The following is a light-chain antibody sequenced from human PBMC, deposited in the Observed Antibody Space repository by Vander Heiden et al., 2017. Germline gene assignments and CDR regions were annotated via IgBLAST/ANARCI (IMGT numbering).Light chain of an antibody. CDR1: QSISSY. V-gene: IGKV1-39*01. CDR2: SAA. Sequence: DIQLTQFPSSLSASVGDRVTLTCRASQSISSYLNWYQQKPGKAPKLLIYSAASLQSGVPSRFSGSGSETDFTLTIGRLQPEDFATYYCQQTDDFPRTFGQGTKVDIK. J-gene: IGKJ1*01. CDR3: QQTDDFPRT.